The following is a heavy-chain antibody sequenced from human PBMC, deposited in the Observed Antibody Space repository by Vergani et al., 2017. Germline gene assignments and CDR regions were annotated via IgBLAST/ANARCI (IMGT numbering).Heavy chain of an antibody. CDR3: ARPHCSSTSCYFHLAWFDP. J-gene: IGHJ5*02. V-gene: IGHV1-69*18. CDR2: IIPIFGTA. D-gene: IGHD2-2*01. CDR1: GGTFSSYA. Sequence: QVQLVQSGAEVKKPGSSVKVSCKASGGTFSSYAISWVRQAPGQGLEWMGRIIPIFGTANYAQKFQGRVTITADESTSTAYMELSSLRSEDTAVYYCARPHCSSTSCYFHLAWFDPWGQGTLVTVSS.